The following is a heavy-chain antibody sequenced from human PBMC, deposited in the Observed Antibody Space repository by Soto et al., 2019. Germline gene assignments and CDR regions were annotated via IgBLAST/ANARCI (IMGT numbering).Heavy chain of an antibody. CDR1: GFTFSSYG. V-gene: IGHV3-30*18. J-gene: IGHJ6*02. D-gene: IGHD4-4*01. Sequence: GGSLRLSCAASGFTFSSYGMHWVRQAPGKGLEWVAVISYDGSNKYYADSVKGRFTISRDNSKNTLYLQMNSLRAEDTAVYYCAKDRIRTTGPLDVWGQGTTVTVSS. CDR3: AKDRIRTTGPLDV. CDR2: ISYDGSNK.